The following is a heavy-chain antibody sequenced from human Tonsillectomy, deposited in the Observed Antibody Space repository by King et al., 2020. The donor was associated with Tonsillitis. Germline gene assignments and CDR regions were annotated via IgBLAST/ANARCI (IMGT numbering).Heavy chain of an antibody. D-gene: IGHD3-3*01. J-gene: IGHJ5*02. CDR2: IYTSGST. CDR3: ARAGHYDFWSGATSNRYNWFDP. CDR1: GGSISSYY. Sequence: VQLQESGPGLVKPSETLSLTCTVSGGSISSYYWSWLRQPAGKGLEWIGRIYTSGSTNYNPSLKSRVTMSVDTSKNQFSLKVSSVTAADTAVYYCARAGHYDFWSGATSNRYNWFDPWGQGTLVTVSS. V-gene: IGHV4-4*07.